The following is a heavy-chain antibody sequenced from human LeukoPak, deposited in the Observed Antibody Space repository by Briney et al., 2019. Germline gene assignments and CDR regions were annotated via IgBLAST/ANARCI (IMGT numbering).Heavy chain of an antibody. CDR2: INPNSGGT. CDR1: GYTFTGYY. CDR3: ARGRMVVAATPDDY. V-gene: IGHV1-2*02. J-gene: IGHJ4*01. D-gene: IGHD2-15*01. Sequence: ASVKVSCKASGYTFTGYYMHWVRQAPGQGLEWMGWINPNSGGTNYAQKFQGRVTMTRDTSISTAYMELSRLRSDDTAVYYCARGRMVVAATPDDYWGNGALVTVSS.